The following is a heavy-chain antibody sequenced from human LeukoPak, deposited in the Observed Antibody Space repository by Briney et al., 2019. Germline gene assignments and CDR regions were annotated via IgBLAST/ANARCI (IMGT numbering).Heavy chain of an antibody. CDR1: GFTFSSYS. CDR3: ASTLHYDILGPLDY. D-gene: IGHD3-9*01. V-gene: IGHV3-48*01. Sequence: PGGSLRLSCAASGFTFSSYSMNWVRQAPGKGLGWVSYISSSSSTIYYADSVKGRFTISRDNAKNSLYLQMNSLRAEDTAVYYCASTLHYDILGPLDYWGQGTLVTVSS. CDR2: ISSSSSTI. J-gene: IGHJ4*02.